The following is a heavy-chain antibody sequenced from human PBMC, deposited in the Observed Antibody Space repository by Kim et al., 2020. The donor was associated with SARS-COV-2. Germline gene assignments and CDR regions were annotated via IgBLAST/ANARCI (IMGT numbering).Heavy chain of an antibody. Sequence: TTYHPDPKGRVTISVDTSKNQFSLRLSSVTAADTAVYYCARLMGYYMDVWGKGTTVTVSS. V-gene: IGHV4-39*01. D-gene: IGHD3-10*01. CDR3: ARLMGYYMDV. J-gene: IGHJ6*03. CDR2: T.